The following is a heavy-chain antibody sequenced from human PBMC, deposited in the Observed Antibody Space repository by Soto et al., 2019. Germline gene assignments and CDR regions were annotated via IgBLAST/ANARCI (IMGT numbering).Heavy chain of an antibody. Sequence: GGFLRLSCAASGFSFGNFAMNWVRQPSGKGLEWVSSVEFSGRYTFYAASVKGRFTISRDNSQNMVYLEMNSLRADDTAVYYCTKRSGGFSEFDYWGQGALVTVSS. CDR2: VEFSGRYT. CDR3: TKRSGGFSEFDY. CDR1: GFSFGNFA. D-gene: IGHD5-12*01. J-gene: IGHJ4*02. V-gene: IGHV3-23*01.